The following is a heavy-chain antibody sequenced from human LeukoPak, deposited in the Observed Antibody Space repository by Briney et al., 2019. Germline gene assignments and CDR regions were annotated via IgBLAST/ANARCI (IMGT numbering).Heavy chain of an antibody. Sequence: ASLKVSCKASGYTFTTYGLSWVRQAPGQGLEWMGWVSPYNGKTNYAQKFQGRVTMTTDTATNTAHMELRSLRSDDTAVYYCARGAPSMDVWGKGTTLTVSS. V-gene: IGHV1-18*01. CDR1: GYTFTTYG. CDR2: VSPYNGKT. J-gene: IGHJ6*03. CDR3: ARGAPSMDV.